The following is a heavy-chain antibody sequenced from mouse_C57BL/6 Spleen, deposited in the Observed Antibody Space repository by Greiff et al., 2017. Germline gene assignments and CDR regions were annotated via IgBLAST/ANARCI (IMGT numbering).Heavy chain of an antibody. CDR2: ISSGSSTI. Sequence: EVKLVESGGGLVKPGGSLKLSCAASGFTFSDYGMHWVRQAPEKGLEWVAYISSGSSTIYYADTVKGRFTISRDNAKNTLFLQMTSLRSEDTAMYYCARTYYSNFYFDYWGQGTTLTVSS. V-gene: IGHV5-17*01. D-gene: IGHD2-5*01. CDR3: ARTYYSNFYFDY. CDR1: GFTFSDYG. J-gene: IGHJ2*01.